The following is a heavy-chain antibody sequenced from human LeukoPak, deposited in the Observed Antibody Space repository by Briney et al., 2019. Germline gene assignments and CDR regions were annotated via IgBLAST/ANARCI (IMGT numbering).Heavy chain of an antibody. CDR2: IYSGGRT. V-gene: IGHV3-53*01. D-gene: IGHD3-22*01. Sequence: GGSLTLSCAASGFSVSSTFMTWVRQAPGKGLECVSGIYSGGRTYYADSVMGRFTISRDNSKNTLYLQMSSLRAEDTAVYYCGRGKSDIRNYYYYDYGGQGTLVTVSS. J-gene: IGHJ4*02. CDR1: GFSVSSTF. CDR3: GRGKSDIRNYYYYDY.